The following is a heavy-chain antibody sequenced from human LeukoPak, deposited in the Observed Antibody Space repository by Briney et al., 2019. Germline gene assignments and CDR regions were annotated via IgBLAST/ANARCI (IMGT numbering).Heavy chain of an antibody. D-gene: IGHD3-22*01. CDR1: GFSISNDYY. Sequence: SETLSLACTVSGFSISNDYYWTWLRQPPGKGLEWIGYIYYSGSTNYNPSLKSRVTISVDTSKNQFSLKLSSVTAADTAVYYCARSRSSGYSHFDLWGRGTPVTVSS. J-gene: IGHJ2*01. V-gene: IGHV4-59*08. CDR3: ARSRSSGYSHFDL. CDR2: IYYSGST.